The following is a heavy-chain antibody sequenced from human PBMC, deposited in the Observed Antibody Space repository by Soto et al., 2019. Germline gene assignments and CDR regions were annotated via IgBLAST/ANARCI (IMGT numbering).Heavy chain of an antibody. CDR1: GFTFTHYR. V-gene: IGHV3-74*03. CDR2: ISRDVARM. Sequence: GGSLRLSCAAFGFTFTHYRFHWVRQPPRKGLEWVGRISRDVARMEYGDSVKGRCTISRDNAHNMVFLQMNSLSDEDSDIYFWAGAGDWNYGLDFWGQGTLVTVSS. J-gene: IGHJ4*02. CDR3: AGAGDWNYGLDF. D-gene: IGHD1-7*01.